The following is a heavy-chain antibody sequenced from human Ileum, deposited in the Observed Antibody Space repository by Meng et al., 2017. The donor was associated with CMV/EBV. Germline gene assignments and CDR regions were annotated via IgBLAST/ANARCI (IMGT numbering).Heavy chain of an antibody. J-gene: IGHJ4*02. CDR3: ARGTPNFGFDY. Sequence: QVQLQESGPRLVKPSGTLSLTCADSGDSISSNNWWSWVRLSPGEGLEWIGDIYRDGTTNYNPSLKSRVTMSVDKSKNQFSLRLNSLTAADTAVYYCARGTPNFGFDYWGQGTLVTVSS. CDR2: IYRDGTT. CDR1: GDSISSNNW. V-gene: IGHV4-4*02. D-gene: IGHD1-1*01.